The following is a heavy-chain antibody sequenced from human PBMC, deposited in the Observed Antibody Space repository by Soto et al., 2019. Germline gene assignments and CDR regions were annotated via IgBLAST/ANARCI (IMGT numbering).Heavy chain of an antibody. J-gene: IGHJ6*02. CDR1: GYTFTSYD. Sequence: GASVKVSCKASGYTFTSYDINWVRQDTGQGLEWMGWMNPNSGNAGYAQKFQGRVTITADESTSTAYMELSSLRSEDTAVYYCAKGAAKSAVAGFNNYYGMDVWGQGTTVTVSS. CDR3: AKGAAKSAVAGFNNYYGMDV. CDR2: MNPNSGNA. D-gene: IGHD6-19*01. V-gene: IGHV1-8*01.